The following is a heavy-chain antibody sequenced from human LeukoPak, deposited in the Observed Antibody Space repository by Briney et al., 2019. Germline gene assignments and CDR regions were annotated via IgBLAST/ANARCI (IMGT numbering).Heavy chain of an antibody. CDR1: GYTFTSYY. J-gene: IGHJ4*02. CDR2: INPSGGST. CDR3: ARDSTTVTTEFDY. V-gene: IGHV1-46*01. D-gene: IGHD4-17*01. Sequence: ASVKVSCKASGYTFTSYYMHWVRQAPGQGLEWMGIINPSGGSTSYAQKFQGRVTMTRDTPISTAYMELSRLRSDDTAVYYCARDSTTVTTEFDYWGQGTLVTVSS.